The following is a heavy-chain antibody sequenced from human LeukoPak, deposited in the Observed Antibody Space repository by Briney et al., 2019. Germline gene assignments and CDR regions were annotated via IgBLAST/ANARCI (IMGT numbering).Heavy chain of an antibody. CDR3: ARGGPSLGVDY. D-gene: IGHD5/OR15-5a*01. CDR1: GGSVSSGNYY. CDR2: ISYSGST. V-gene: IGHV4-61*01. Sequence: SETLSLTCTVSGGSVSSGNYYWSWIRQPPGKGLEWIGYISYSGSTNYNPSLKSRVTISVDTSKNRFSLRLSSVTAADTAVYYYARGGPSLGVDYWGQGTLVTVSS. J-gene: IGHJ4*02.